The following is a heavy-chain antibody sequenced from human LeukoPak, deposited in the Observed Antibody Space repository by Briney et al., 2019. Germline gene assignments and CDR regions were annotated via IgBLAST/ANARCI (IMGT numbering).Heavy chain of an antibody. Sequence: GGSLRLSCAASGFTFSSYAMSWVRQAPGKGLEWVSAISGSGGSTYYADSVKGRFTISRDNAKNSLYLQMNSLRAEDTAVYYCARMADYYDSSGYYSNWFDPWGQGTLVTVSS. CDR2: ISGSGGST. J-gene: IGHJ5*02. D-gene: IGHD3-22*01. V-gene: IGHV3-23*01. CDR3: ARMADYYDSSGYYSNWFDP. CDR1: GFTFSSYA.